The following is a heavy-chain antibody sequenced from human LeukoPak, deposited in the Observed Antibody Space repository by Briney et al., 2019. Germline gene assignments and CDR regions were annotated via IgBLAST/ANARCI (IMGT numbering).Heavy chain of an antibody. CDR3: ARDYFSRAALLGYFDL. Sequence: GGSLRLSCAASGFTVSSNYFSWVRQAPGKGLEWVSLIYTSGSTYYADSVKGRFTISRDNSKNTLYLQMNSLRAEDTAVYYCARDYFSRAALLGYFDLWGRGTLVTVSS. V-gene: IGHV3-53*01. CDR1: GFTVSSNY. D-gene: IGHD2-15*01. J-gene: IGHJ2*01. CDR2: IYTSGST.